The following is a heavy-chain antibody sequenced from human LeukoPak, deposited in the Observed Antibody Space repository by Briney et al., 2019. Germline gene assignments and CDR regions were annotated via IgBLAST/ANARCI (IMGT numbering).Heavy chain of an antibody. V-gene: IGHV4-59*01. D-gene: IGHD3-22*01. J-gene: IGHJ4*02. CDR1: GGSISSYY. Sequence: SETLSLTCTVSGGSISSYYWSWIRQPPGKGLEWIGYIYYSGGTNYNPSLKSRVTISVDTSKNQFSLKLSSVTAADTAVYYCASCDSSGYYGYYFDYWGQGTLVTVSS. CDR2: IYYSGGT. CDR3: ASCDSSGYYGYYFDY.